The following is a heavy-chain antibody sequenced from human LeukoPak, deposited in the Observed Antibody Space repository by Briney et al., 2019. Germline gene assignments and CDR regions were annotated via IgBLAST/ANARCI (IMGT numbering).Heavy chain of an antibody. J-gene: IGHJ4*02. CDR3: ASGGIYYGAAFDF. D-gene: IGHD1-26*01. CDR1: GFTFSHYG. V-gene: IGHV3-20*04. Sequence: GGSLRLSCATSGFTFSHYGMHWVRQAPGKGLEWVSGINWNGGSTGYADSVKGRFTISRDNAKNSLYLQMNSLRAEDTALYYCASGGIYYGAAFDFWGQGTLVTVSS. CDR2: INWNGGST.